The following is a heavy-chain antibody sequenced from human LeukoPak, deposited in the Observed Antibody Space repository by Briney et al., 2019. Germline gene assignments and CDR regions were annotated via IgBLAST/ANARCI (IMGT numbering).Heavy chain of an antibody. Sequence: PGRSLRLSCAASGFTFDDYAMHWVRQAPGKGLEWVSGISWNSGSIGYADSVKGRFTISRDNAKNSLYLQMNSLRAEDTAVYYCARDLRIAAAGALGYWGQGTLVTVSS. CDR1: GFTFDDYA. D-gene: IGHD6-13*01. CDR2: ISWNSGSI. CDR3: ARDLRIAAAGALGY. V-gene: IGHV3-9*01. J-gene: IGHJ4*02.